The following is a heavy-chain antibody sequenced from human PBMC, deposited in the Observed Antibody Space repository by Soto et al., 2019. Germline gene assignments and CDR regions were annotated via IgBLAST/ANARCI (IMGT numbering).Heavy chain of an antibody. CDR3: ARSWSGYYRYGMDV. V-gene: IGHV1-18*01. J-gene: IGHJ6*02. CDR2: ISAYNGNT. D-gene: IGHD3-3*01. Sequence: QVQLVQSGAAVKKPGASVKVSCKASGYTFTSYGISWERQAPGQGLEWMGWISAYNGNTNYAQKFQGRVTMTTDTSTSTAYMELRSLRSDDTAVYYCARSWSGYYRYGMDVWVQGTTFTVSS. CDR1: GYTFTSYG.